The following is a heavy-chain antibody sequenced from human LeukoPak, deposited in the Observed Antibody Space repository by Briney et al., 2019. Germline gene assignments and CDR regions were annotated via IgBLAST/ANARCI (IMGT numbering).Heavy chain of an antibody. J-gene: IGHJ4*02. CDR2: ISGSGGTT. V-gene: IGHV3-23*01. D-gene: IGHD5-12*01. CDR1: GFTFSSYA. CDR3: AKDPYRASSGLVDY. Sequence: GGSLRLSCATSGFTFSSYAVSWVRQAPGKGLEWVSSISGSGGTTYYADSVKGRLAISRDNSKNTLYLQMNSLRAEDTAVYYCAKDPYRASSGLVDYWGQGTLVTVSS.